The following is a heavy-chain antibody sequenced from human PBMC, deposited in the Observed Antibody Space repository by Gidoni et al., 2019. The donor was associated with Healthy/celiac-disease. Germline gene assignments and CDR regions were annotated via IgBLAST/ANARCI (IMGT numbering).Heavy chain of an antibody. D-gene: IGHD3-16*01. Sequence: EVQLVEPGGGLVKPGESLRLSCAASGFTFRNAWMSWVRQAPGKGLEWGGRSKRKTDGGTTDYAAPVKGRFTSSRDDSKNTLYLQMNSLKTEDTAVYYCTVGGPTFDYWGQGTLVTVSS. CDR2: SKRKTDGGTT. CDR3: TVGGPTFDY. J-gene: IGHJ4*02. CDR1: GFTFRNAW. V-gene: IGHV3-15*01.